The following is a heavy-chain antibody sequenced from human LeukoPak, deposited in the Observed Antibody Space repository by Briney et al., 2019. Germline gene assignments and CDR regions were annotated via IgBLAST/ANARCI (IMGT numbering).Heavy chain of an antibody. CDR1: GGSFSGYY. CDR3: ARRWRSAAAGNWFDP. CDR2: INHSGST. J-gene: IGHJ5*02. V-gene: IGHV4-34*01. Sequence: SETLSLTCAVYGGSFSGYYWSWIRQPPGKGLERIGEINHSGSTNYNPSLKSRVTISVDTSKNQFSLKLSSVTAADTAVYYCARRWRSAAAGNWFDPWGQGTLVTVSS. D-gene: IGHD6-13*01.